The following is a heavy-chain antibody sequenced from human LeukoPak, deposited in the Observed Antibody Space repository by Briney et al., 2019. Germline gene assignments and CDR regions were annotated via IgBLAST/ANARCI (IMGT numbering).Heavy chain of an antibody. CDR2: LYTSGST. D-gene: IGHD6-13*01. CDR1: GASINSGSFY. Sequence: PSETLSLTCTVSGASINSGSFYWVWIRQAAGKGLEWIGRLYTSGSTKNNPSLRSRVSISGDTSKNQFSLNLTSVTAADTAVYYCASIPGIADSFTWAAFDIWGQGTMVTVSS. J-gene: IGHJ3*02. V-gene: IGHV4-61*02. CDR3: ASIPGIADSFTWAAFDI.